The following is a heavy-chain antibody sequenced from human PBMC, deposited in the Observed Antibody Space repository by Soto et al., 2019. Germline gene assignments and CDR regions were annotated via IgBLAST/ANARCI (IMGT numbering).Heavy chain of an antibody. CDR2: ISGSGGST. J-gene: IGHJ4*02. V-gene: IGHV3-23*01. CDR3: ASSDDYVWGSFRLDV. Sequence: GGSLRLSCAASGFTVSSNYMSWVRQAPGKGLEWVSAISGSGGSTYYADSVKGRFTISRDNSKNTLYLQMNSLRAEDTAVYYCASSDDYVWGSFRLDVWGQGTLVTVAS. D-gene: IGHD3-16*02. CDR1: GFTVSSNY.